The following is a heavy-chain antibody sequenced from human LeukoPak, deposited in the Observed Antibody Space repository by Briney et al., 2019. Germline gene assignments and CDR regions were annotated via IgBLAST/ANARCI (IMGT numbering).Heavy chain of an antibody. CDR2: ISYDGSNK. Sequence: GGSLRLSCAASGFTFSSYGMHWVRQAPGKGLEWVAVISYDGSNKYYADSVKGRFTISRDNSKNTLYLQMNSLRAEDTAVYYCAKDLYYDILTGYYWGYYYYGMDVWGQGTTVTVSS. CDR1: GFTFSSYG. D-gene: IGHD3-9*01. CDR3: AKDLYYDILTGYYWGYYYYGMDV. J-gene: IGHJ6*02. V-gene: IGHV3-30*18.